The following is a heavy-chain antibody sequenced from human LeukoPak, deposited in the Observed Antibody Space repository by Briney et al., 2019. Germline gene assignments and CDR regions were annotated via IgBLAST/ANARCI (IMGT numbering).Heavy chain of an antibody. CDR2: IIPIFGTA. CDR1: GGTFSSYA. D-gene: IGHD1-26*01. CDR3: ARNEGTSGSYYGVFDY. J-gene: IGHJ4*02. V-gene: IGHV1-69*05. Sequence: GASVKVSCKASGGTFSSYAISWVRQAPGQGLEWMGGIIPIFGTANYAQKFQGRVTITTDESTSTAYMELSSLSSEDTAVYYCARNEGTSGSYYGVFDYWGQGTQVTVSS.